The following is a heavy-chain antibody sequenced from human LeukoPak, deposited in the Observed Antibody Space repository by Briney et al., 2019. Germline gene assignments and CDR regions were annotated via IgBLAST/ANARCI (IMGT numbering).Heavy chain of an antibody. J-gene: IGHJ5*02. CDR1: GYSLTALA. D-gene: IGHD4-17*01. CDR2: FDPDDGAR. Sequence: ASVKVSCKVSGYSLTALAIHWVRQAPGKGLEWMGRFDPDDGARIYSQRFQDRFLMTEDPSSDTAYMELSGLRSEDTAVYFCASDRTMTTVTSGQSWDDPWGQGTLVTVSS. CDR3: ASDRTMTTVTSGQSWDDP. V-gene: IGHV1-24*01.